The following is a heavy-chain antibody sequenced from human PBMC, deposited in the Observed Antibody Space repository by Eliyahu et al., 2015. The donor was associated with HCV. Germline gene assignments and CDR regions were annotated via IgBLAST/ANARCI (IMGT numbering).Heavy chain of an antibody. CDR1: GYSLTKFS. CDR2: LXPEDGET. Sequence: QIRLLQSGAEVKKPGASVKVSCXVSGYSLTKFSVHWVRQSPGNGLEWVGHLXPEDGETVYAQKFQGRLTLTGDASTDTGYMELNSLTSEDTAIYYCSAGPSSMVAYWGQGTLVTVSS. D-gene: IGHD2/OR15-2a*01. J-gene: IGHJ4*02. CDR3: SAGPSSMVAY. V-gene: IGHV1-24*01.